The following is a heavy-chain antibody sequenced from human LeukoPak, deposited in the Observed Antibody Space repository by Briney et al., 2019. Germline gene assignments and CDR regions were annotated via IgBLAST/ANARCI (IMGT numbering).Heavy chain of an antibody. V-gene: IGHV4-59*08. J-gene: IGHJ5*02. Sequence: PSEALSLTCTASGGSISSYYWSWIRQPPGKGLEWIGYIYYSGSTNYNPSLKSRVTISVDTSKNQFSLKLSSVTAADTAVYYCARGRTGYPNWFDPWGQGTLVTVSS. CDR1: GGSISSYY. D-gene: IGHD3/OR15-3a*01. CDR2: IYYSGST. CDR3: ARGRTGYPNWFDP.